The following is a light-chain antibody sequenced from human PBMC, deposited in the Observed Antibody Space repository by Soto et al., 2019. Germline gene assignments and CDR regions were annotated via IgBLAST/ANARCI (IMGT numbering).Light chain of an antibody. J-gene: IGLJ1*01. CDR3: SSYTSSSTLV. V-gene: IGLV2-14*01. CDR1: SSDVGGYNY. CDR2: EVS. Sequence: QPASVSGSPGQSITISCTGTSSDVGGYNYVSWYQQHPGKAPKLMIYEVSNRPSGVSNRFSGSKSGNTASLTISGLQAEDEADYYCSSYTSSSTLVFGTGTKVTV.